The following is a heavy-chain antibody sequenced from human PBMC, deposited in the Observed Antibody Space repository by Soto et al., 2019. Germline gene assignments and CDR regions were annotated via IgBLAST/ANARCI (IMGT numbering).Heavy chain of an antibody. Sequence: QVQLVQSGAEVKKPGASVKVSCKASGYTFTSYDINWVRQATGQGLEWMGWMNPNSRNTGYAQKFQGRVTMTRNTSISTAYMELSSLRSEDTAVYYCAREVYSNRFFDLWGRGTLVTVSS. CDR3: AREVYSNRFFDL. V-gene: IGHV1-8*01. D-gene: IGHD6-13*01. CDR1: GYTFTSYD. CDR2: MNPNSRNT. J-gene: IGHJ2*01.